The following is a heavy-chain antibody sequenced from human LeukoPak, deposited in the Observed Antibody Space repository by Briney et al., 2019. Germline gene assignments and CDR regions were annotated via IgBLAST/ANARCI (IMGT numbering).Heavy chain of an antibody. D-gene: IGHD2-2*01. Sequence: SETLSLTCTVSGGSISSGGYYWSWIRQPAGKGLEWIGRIYTSGSTNYNPSLKSRVTMSVDTSKNQFSLKLSSVTAADTAVYYCARDFQKYCSSTSCGYYFDYWGQGTLVTVSS. V-gene: IGHV4-61*02. CDR1: GGSISSGGYY. CDR2: IYTSGST. J-gene: IGHJ4*02. CDR3: ARDFQKYCSSTSCGYYFDY.